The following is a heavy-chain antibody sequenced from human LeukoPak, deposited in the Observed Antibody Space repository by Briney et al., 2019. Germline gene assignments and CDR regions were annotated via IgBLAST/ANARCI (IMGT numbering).Heavy chain of an antibody. CDR1: GGSISSHY. V-gene: IGHV4-59*11. CDR2: IYYSGST. Sequence: SETLSLTCTVSGGSISSHYWSWIRQPPGKGLEWIGYIYYSGSTNYNPSLKSRVTISVDTSKNQFSLKLSSVTAADTAVYYCARVGPERQQLVDYWGQGTLVTVSS. D-gene: IGHD6-13*01. J-gene: IGHJ4*02. CDR3: ARVGPERQQLVDY.